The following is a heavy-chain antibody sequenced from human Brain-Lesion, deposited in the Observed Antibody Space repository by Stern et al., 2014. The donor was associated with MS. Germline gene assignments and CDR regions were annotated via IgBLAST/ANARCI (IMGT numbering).Heavy chain of an antibody. D-gene: IGHD2-2*01. CDR3: ARGRVVPGFQYYATDV. CDR2: ILNSGST. Sequence: VQLVESGPGLVKPSQTLSLSCTVSGGSISSGGYYWSWIRQPAGKGLGWIGRILNSGSTSYNPSLRSRVTISIDTSKIQFSLRLNSMTAADTAVYYCARGRVVPGFQYYATDVWGQGTTVIVSS. J-gene: IGHJ6*02. V-gene: IGHV4-61*02. CDR1: GGSISSGGYY.